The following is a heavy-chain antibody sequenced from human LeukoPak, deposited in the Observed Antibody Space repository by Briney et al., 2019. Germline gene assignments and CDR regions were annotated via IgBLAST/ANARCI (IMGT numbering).Heavy chain of an antibody. CDR2: ISSSGSTI. CDR1: GFTFSDYY. J-gene: IGHJ2*01. D-gene: IGHD2-8*01. Sequence: AGGSLRLSCAASGFTFSDYYMSWIRQAPGKGLEWVSYISSSGSTIYYADSVKGRFTISRDNAKNSLYLQMNSLRAEDTAVYYCARGGGDCTNGVCYNYWYLDLWGRGTLVTVSS. V-gene: IGHV3-11*01. CDR3: ARGGGDCTNGVCYNYWYLDL.